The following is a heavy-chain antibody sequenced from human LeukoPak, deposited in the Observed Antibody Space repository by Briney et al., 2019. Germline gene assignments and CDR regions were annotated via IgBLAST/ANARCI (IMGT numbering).Heavy chain of an antibody. CDR3: ARREALYYYDSSGYNY. V-gene: IGHV4-39*01. J-gene: IGHJ4*02. D-gene: IGHD3-22*01. CDR2: IYYSGST. CDR1: GGSISSSSYY. Sequence: SETLSLTCTVSGGSISSSSYYWGWIRQPPGKGLEWIGSIYYSGSTYYNPSLKSRVTISVDTSKNQFSLKLSSVTAADTAAYYCARREALYYYDSSGYNYWGQGTLVTVSS.